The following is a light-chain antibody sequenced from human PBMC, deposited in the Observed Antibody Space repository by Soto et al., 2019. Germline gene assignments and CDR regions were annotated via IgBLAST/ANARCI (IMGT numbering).Light chain of an antibody. J-gene: IGLJ2*01. CDR2: ENN. CDR1: SSNIGKNY. Sequence: QAVVTQPPSMSAAPGQQVTISCSGSSSNIGKNYVSWYQQFPGTAPKLLISENNKRPSGIPDRFSGSKSGTSATLGITGLQTGDEADYYCATWDSSLGAVVFGGGTKLTVL. CDR3: ATWDSSLGAVV. V-gene: IGLV1-51*02.